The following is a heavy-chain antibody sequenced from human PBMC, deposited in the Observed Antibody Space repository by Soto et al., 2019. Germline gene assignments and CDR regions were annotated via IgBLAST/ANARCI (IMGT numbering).Heavy chain of an antibody. CDR3: ARLSTAVADYYFDY. D-gene: IGHD6-19*01. CDR2: ISAYNGNT. J-gene: IGHJ4*02. Sequence: ASVKVSCKASGYTFTSYGISWVRQAPGQGLEWMGWISAYNGNTNYAQKLQGRVTMTTDTSTSTAYMELRSLRSDDTAVYYCARLSTAVADYYFDYCGQGTLVTVSS. CDR1: GYTFTSYG. V-gene: IGHV1-18*01.